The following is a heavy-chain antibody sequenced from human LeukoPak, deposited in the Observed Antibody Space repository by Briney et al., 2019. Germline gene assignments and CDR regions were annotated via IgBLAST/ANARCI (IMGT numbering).Heavy chain of an antibody. J-gene: IGHJ4*02. CDR3: ARGERISSYHKY. Sequence: GASVKVSCKASGGTFSSYAISWVRQAPRQGLEWMGGIIPIFGTANYAQKFQGRVTITADESTSTAYMELSSLRSEDTAVYYCARGERISSYHKYWGQGTLVTVSS. CDR1: GGTFSSYA. V-gene: IGHV1-69*13. CDR2: IIPIFGTA. D-gene: IGHD3-3*02.